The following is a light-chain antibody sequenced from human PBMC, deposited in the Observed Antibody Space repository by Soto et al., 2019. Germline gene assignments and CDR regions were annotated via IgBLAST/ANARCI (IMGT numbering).Light chain of an antibody. Sequence: DIQMTQSPSSLSASVGDGVTITCRASQYISSYLNWYQQKPGKAPKLLIYAASSLQSGVPRRFSGSRSGTDFTLTISSLQPEDFATYFCQQSYSSFPWTFGQGTKVEIE. CDR2: AAS. CDR1: QYISSY. J-gene: IGKJ1*01. V-gene: IGKV1-39*01. CDR3: QQSYSSFPWT.